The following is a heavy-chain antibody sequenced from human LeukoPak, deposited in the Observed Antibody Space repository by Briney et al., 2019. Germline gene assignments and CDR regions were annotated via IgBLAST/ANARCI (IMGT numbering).Heavy chain of an antibody. V-gene: IGHV3-7*01. CDR1: GFTFISYA. J-gene: IGHJ3*02. Sequence: GGSLRLSCAASGFTFISYAMTWVRQAPGKGLEWVANIKQDGSEKYYVDSVKGRFTISRDNAKNSLYLQMNSLRAEDTAVYYCATFDIVASYYDAFDIWGQGTMVTVSS. CDR2: IKQDGSEK. CDR3: ATFDIVASYYDAFDI. D-gene: IGHD5-12*01.